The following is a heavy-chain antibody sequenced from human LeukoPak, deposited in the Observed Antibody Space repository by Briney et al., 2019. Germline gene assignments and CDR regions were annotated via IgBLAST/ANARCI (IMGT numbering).Heavy chain of an antibody. V-gene: IGHV4-39*01. Sequence: SETLSLTCTVSGVSISSSSYYWGWIRQPPGKGLEWIGSISYSGSTYYNPSLKSRVTISVDTSKNQFSLKLSSVTAADTAVYYCARRITIFGIWGQGTMVTVSS. CDR3: ARRITIFGI. D-gene: IGHD3-3*01. CDR2: ISYSGST. J-gene: IGHJ3*02. CDR1: GVSISSSSYY.